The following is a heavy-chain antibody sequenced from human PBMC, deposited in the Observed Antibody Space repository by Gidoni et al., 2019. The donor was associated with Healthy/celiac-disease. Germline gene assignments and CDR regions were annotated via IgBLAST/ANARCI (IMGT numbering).Heavy chain of an antibody. Sequence: EVQLVESGGGLVQPGWSLRLSCAASGFTVSSNYMSWVRQAPGKGLEWVSVIYSGGSTYYADSVKGRFTISRHNSKNTLYLQMNSLRAEDTAVYYCAREKESGYLDYWGQGTLVTVSS. V-gene: IGHV3-53*04. CDR1: GFTVSSNY. CDR2: IYSGGST. D-gene: IGHD1-26*01. J-gene: IGHJ4*02. CDR3: AREKESGYLDY.